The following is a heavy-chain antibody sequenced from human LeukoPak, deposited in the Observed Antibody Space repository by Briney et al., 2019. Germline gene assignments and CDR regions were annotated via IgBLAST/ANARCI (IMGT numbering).Heavy chain of an antibody. V-gene: IGHV3-23*01. Sequence: GGSLRLSCSASGFTFSSYAMSWVRQAPGKGLEWVSVSSGSGGSTYYADSVKGRFTISRDNSKNTLYLQMNSLRAEDTAFYYCAKDQIVHDILTGYWDAFDIWGQGTMVTVSS. J-gene: IGHJ3*02. CDR1: GFTFSSYA. CDR3: AKDQIVHDILTGYWDAFDI. D-gene: IGHD3-9*01. CDR2: SSGSGGST.